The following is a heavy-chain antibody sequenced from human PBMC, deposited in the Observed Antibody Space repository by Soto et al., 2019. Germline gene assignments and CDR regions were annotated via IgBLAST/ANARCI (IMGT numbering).Heavy chain of an antibody. V-gene: IGHV4-30-4*02. CDR3: PRPQSTFAFYYAVDV. Sequence: SETLSLTCTVSGDSIGSGNKYWSWIRQAPGKGLEWIGYIFSSGTTYYNPSLKSRLTMSLDTSQNQFSLKLNSVTAADTAVYFCPRPQSTFAFYYAVDVWGQGTTATVSS. CDR2: IFSSGTT. D-gene: IGHD3-16*01. CDR1: GDSIGSGNKY. J-gene: IGHJ6*02.